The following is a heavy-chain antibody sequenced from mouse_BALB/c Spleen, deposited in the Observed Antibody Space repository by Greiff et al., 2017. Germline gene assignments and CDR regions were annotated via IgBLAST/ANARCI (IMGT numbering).Heavy chain of an antibody. D-gene: IGHD2-3*01. CDR2: ISSGGST. CDR1: GFTFSSYA. CDR3: ARNDGYG. Sequence: EVQGVESGGGLVKPGGSLKLSCAASGFTFSSYAMSWVRQTPEKRLEWVASISSGGSTYYPDSVKGRFTISRDNARNILYLQMSSLRSEDTAMYYCARNDGYGWGQGTTLTVSS. J-gene: IGHJ2*01. V-gene: IGHV5-6-5*01.